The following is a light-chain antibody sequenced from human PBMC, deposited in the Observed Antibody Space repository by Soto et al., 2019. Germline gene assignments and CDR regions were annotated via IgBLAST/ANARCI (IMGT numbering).Light chain of an antibody. V-gene: IGKV1-5*03. CDR1: QSISSW. CDR3: QQYNSYSGYT. Sequence: DIPMTQSPSTLSASVGDRVTITCRASQSISSWLAWYQQKPGKAPKLLIYKASSLESGVPSRFSGRGSGTEFTLTISSLQPDDFATYYCQQYNSYSGYTFGQGTKLEIK. CDR2: KAS. J-gene: IGKJ2*01.